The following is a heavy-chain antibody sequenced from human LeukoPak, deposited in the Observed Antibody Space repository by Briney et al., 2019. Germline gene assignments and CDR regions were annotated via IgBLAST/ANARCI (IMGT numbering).Heavy chain of an antibody. V-gene: IGHV3-30*02. D-gene: IGHD6-13*01. CDR2: IRYDGSNK. CDR1: GFTFSSYG. Sequence: GSLRLSCAASGFTFSSYGMHWVRQAPGKGLEWVAFIRYDGSNKYYADSVKGRFTISRDNSKNTLYLQMNSLRAEDTAVYYCAKDRDSSSWYSAFDIWGQGTMVTVSS. J-gene: IGHJ3*02. CDR3: AKDRDSSSWYSAFDI.